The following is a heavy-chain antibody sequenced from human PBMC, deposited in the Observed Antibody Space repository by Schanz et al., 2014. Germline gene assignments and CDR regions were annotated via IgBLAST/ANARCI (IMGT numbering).Heavy chain of an antibody. Sequence: VDLVESGGGVVQPGRSLTLSCAVSTSLFSRSVIHWVRQAPGKGLVWVSHINSDGTTTTYADSVKGRFTISRDNAENTLYLQMNSLRVEDTAVYYCAMGGYQLHQWGQGTLVTVSS. V-gene: IGHV3-74*02. CDR2: INSDGTTT. D-gene: IGHD1-7*01. J-gene: IGHJ4*02. CDR1: TSLFSRSV. CDR3: AMGGYQLHQ.